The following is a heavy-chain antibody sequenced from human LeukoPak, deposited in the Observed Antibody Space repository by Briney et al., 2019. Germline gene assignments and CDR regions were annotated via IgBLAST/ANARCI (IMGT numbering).Heavy chain of an antibody. V-gene: IGHV4-39*01. Sequence: SETLSLTCTVSGGSISSSSYYWGWIRQPPGKGLEWIGSIYYSGSTYYNPSLKSRVTISVDTSKNQFSLKLSSVTAADTAVYYCARYSSSWYARYFDYWGQGTLVTVSS. D-gene: IGHD6-13*01. CDR2: IYYSGST. CDR3: ARYSSSWYARYFDY. CDR1: GGSISSSSYY. J-gene: IGHJ4*02.